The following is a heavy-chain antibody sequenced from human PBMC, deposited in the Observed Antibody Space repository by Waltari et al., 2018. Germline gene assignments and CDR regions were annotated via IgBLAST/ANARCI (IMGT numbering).Heavy chain of an antibody. Sequence: EVQLLESGGGLVQPGGSLSLSCAASGFTFSGYPLSWVSQAPGKGLEWVSSISGSASHTYYADSVKGRFTISRDNSYNMLYLQTNSLRAEDTAVYYCAKDVGGYYRPFDSWGQGALVTVSS. V-gene: IGHV3-23*01. D-gene: IGHD3-22*01. CDR3: AKDVGGYYRPFDS. CDR1: GFTFSGYP. J-gene: IGHJ4*02. CDR2: ISGSASHT.